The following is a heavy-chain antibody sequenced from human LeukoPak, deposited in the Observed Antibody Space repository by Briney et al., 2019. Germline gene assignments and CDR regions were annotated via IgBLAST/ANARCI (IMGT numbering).Heavy chain of an antibody. CDR2: ISAYNGNT. CDR1: GYTFTSYG. CDR3: ARLQGVSEWFDP. Sequence: ASVKVSCKASGYTFTSYGISWVRQAPGQGLEWMGWISAYNGNTNYAQKLQGRVTMTTDTSTSTVYMELSSLRSEDTAVYYCARLQGVSEWFDPWGQGTLVTVSS. D-gene: IGHD4-11*01. V-gene: IGHV1-18*01. J-gene: IGHJ5*02.